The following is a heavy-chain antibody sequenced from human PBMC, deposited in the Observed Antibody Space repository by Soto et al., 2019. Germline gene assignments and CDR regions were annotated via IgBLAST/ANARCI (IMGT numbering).Heavy chain of an antibody. V-gene: IGHV1-69*06. D-gene: IGHD6-6*01. CDR1: GGTFSSYV. CDR2: IIPMYGTE. Sequence: SVKVSCKASGGTFSSYVISWVRQAPGQGLEWMGGIIPMYGTENYAQKFQDRVTITADTSTSTAYMELSSLRSEDTAVYYCARSEYSSSWGTDYWGQGTLVTVSS. CDR3: ARSEYSSSWGTDY. J-gene: IGHJ4*02.